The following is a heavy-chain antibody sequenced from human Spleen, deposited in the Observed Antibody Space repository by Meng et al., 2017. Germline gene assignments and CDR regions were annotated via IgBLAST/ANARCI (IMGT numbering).Heavy chain of an antibody. J-gene: IGHJ5*02. CDR3: ARDYYYGSGSYYRKGVWFDP. Sequence: ASVKVSCKASGYTFTNYGISWVRQAPGQGLEWMGWISNYNGNTNYAQKLQGRVTMTTDTSTSTAYMDLRTLRSDDTAVYYCARDYYYGSGSYYRKGVWFDPWGQGTLVTVSS. V-gene: IGHV1-18*01. CDR2: ISNYNGNT. D-gene: IGHD3-10*01. CDR1: GYTFTNYG.